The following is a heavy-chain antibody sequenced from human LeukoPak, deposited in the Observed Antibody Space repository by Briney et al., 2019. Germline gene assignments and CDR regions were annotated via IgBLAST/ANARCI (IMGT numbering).Heavy chain of an antibody. J-gene: IGHJ4*02. Sequence: GGSLRLSCAASGFIFSSYDMYWVRQAPGKGLEWVAVISNDGNNKQYADSVKGRFTISRDNSKNTLYLQMNSLRAEHTAVYYCAINRGYSLVSDFDYWGQGTLVTVSS. CDR3: AINRGYSLVSDFDY. CDR1: GFIFSSYD. CDR2: ISNDGNNK. V-gene: IGHV3-33*05. D-gene: IGHD5-18*01.